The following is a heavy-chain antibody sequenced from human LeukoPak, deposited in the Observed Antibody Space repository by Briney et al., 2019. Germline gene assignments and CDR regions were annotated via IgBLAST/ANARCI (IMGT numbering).Heavy chain of an antibody. V-gene: IGHV4-59*08. CDR2: IYYNGGT. CDR3: ARHLQLLAWFDP. CDR1: GGSVTSYY. D-gene: IGHD5-24*01. J-gene: IGHJ5*02. Sequence: PSETLSLTCTVSGGSVTSYYWSWIRQPPGKRLEWIGYIYYNGGTNYNPSLKSRITISLDTSKNQFSLRLTSVTAADTAVYLCARHLQLLAWFDPWGQGTLVTVSS.